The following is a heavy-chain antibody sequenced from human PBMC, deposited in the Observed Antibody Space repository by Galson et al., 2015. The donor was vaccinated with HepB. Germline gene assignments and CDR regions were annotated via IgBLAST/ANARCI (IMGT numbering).Heavy chain of an antibody. CDR1: GFTFTIYA. Sequence: SLRLSCAASGFTFTIYAMNWVRQAPGKGLEWVSGISGTGSSTYYADSVKGRFTISRDNSKNTLYLQMNSLRAEDTAVYYCTTCCRWDYWGQGTLVTVSS. D-gene: IGHD2-15*01. CDR3: TTCCRWDY. V-gene: IGHV3-23*01. J-gene: IGHJ4*02. CDR2: ISGTGSST.